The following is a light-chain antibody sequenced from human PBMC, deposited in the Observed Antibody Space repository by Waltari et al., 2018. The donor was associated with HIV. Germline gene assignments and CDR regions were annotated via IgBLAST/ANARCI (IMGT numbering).Light chain of an antibody. CDR2: EVT. V-gene: IGLV2-18*02. CDR3: SSYTSSSTWV. Sequence: QSALTQPPSVSGSPGQSVTISCTGTSSDVGSYNRVSWYQQPPGTAPKLMISEVTTRPSGVPDRFSGSKSGNTASLTISGLQAEDEADYYCSSYTSSSTWVFGGGTKLTVL. CDR1: SSDVGSYNR. J-gene: IGLJ3*02.